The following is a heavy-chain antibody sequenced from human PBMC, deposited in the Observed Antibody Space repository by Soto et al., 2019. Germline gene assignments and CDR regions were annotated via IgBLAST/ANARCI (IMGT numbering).Heavy chain of an antibody. Sequence: GGSLRLSCSVSGFIFSTYGMNWVRQSPGKGLEWVSSISSSRSYIYYADSVRGRFTISRDNAKELLFLQMNSLRAEDTAVYYCAKGLDYYGMDVWGQGTTVTVSS. CDR1: GFIFSTYG. J-gene: IGHJ6*02. CDR2: ISSSRSYI. V-gene: IGHV3-21*04. CDR3: AKGLDYYGMDV.